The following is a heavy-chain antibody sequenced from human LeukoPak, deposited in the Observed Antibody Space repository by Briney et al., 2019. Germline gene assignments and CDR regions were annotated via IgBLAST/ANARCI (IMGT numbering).Heavy chain of an antibody. CDR2: IYPGDSDT. Sequence: GESLKISCKGSGYSFTSYWIGWVRQMPGKGLEWMGIIYPGDSDTRYNPSFQGQVTISADKSISTAYLQWSSLKASDTAMYYCARPRASGSYYDAFDIWGQGTMVTVSS. CDR3: ARPRASGSYYDAFDI. J-gene: IGHJ3*02. V-gene: IGHV5-51*01. D-gene: IGHD1-26*01. CDR1: GYSFTSYW.